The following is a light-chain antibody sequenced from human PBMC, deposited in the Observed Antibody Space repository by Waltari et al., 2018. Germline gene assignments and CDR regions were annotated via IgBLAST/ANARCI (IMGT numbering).Light chain of an antibody. Sequence: DVQMTQSPSSVSASVGDRVTITCRASQSVNSLLAWYQQKPGKAPKTLIYKASNLASGVPSRFSGSGSETEYTLTITSLQPDDFATYYCQQHHSYPRTFGQGTKVEIK. CDR2: KAS. CDR3: QQHHSYPRT. CDR1: QSVNSL. V-gene: IGKV1-5*03. J-gene: IGKJ1*01.